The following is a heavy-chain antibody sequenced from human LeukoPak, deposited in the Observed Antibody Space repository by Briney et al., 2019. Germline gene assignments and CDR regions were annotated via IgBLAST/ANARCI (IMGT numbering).Heavy chain of an antibody. Sequence: GSSVKVSCKASGGTFSSYAISWVRQAPGQGLEWMGGIIPIFGTANYAQKFQGKVTITADESTSTAYMELSSLRSEDTAVYYCALRVGYCSSTSCYRDAFDIWGQGTMVTVSS. CDR2: IIPIFGTA. J-gene: IGHJ3*02. D-gene: IGHD2-2*02. V-gene: IGHV1-69*01. CDR3: ALRVGYCSSTSCYRDAFDI. CDR1: GGTFSSYA.